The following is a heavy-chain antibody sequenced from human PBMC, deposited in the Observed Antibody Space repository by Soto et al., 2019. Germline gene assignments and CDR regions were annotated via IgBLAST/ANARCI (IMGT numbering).Heavy chain of an antibody. CDR3: ARASDVSPILFDP. CDR1: GYTFTSYG. Sequence: GASVKVSCKASGYTFTSYGISWVRQAPGQGLEWMGWINANSGDTNYAQKLQGWVTMTRDTSISTAYMELSRLRSDDTAVYYCARASDVSPILFDPWGQGTLVTVSS. CDR2: INANSGDT. V-gene: IGHV1-18*01. J-gene: IGHJ5*02.